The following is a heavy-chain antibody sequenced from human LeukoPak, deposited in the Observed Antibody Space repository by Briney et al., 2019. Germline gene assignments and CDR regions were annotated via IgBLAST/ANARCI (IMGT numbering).Heavy chain of an antibody. D-gene: IGHD3-10*01. CDR3: ARGYYGSGSYFLDY. V-gene: IGHV3-48*02. CDR2: ISSSSSTI. J-gene: IGHJ4*02. CDR1: GFTFSSYS. Sequence: PGGSLRLSCAAPGFTFSSYSMNWVRQAPGKGLEWVSSISSSSSTIYYADSVKGRFTISRDNAKNSLFLQMNGPRDEDTAVYYCARGYYGSGSYFLDYWGQGTLVTVSS.